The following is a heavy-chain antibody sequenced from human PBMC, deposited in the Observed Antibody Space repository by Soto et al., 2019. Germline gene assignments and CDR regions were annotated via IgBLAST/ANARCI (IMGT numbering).Heavy chain of an antibody. CDR2: IYYSGST. CDR1: GGSISSYY. Sequence: SETLSLTCTVSGGSISSYYWSWIRQPPGKGLEWIGYIYYSGSTNYNPSLKSRVTISVDTSKSQFSLKLSSVTAADTAVYYCARVVGDSSGWYEAFDIWGQGTMVTVS. D-gene: IGHD6-19*01. CDR3: ARVVGDSSGWYEAFDI. J-gene: IGHJ3*02. V-gene: IGHV4-59*01.